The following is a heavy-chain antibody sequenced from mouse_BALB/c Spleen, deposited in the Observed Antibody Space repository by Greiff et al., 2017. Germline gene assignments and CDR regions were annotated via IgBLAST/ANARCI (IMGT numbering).Heavy chain of an antibody. Sequence: EVQGVESGGGLVQPGGSRKLSCAASGFTFSSFGMHWVRQAPEKGLEWVAYISSGSSTIYYADTLKGRFTISRDNPKNTLFLQMTSLRSEDTAMYYCARWDYAMDYWGQGTSVTVSS. V-gene: IGHV5-17*02. J-gene: IGHJ4*01. CDR2: ISSGSSTI. CDR3: ARWDYAMDY. CDR1: GFTFSSFG.